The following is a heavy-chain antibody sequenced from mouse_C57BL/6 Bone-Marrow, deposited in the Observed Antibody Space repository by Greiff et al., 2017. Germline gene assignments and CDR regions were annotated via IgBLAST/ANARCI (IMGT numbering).Heavy chain of an antibody. CDR3: AREGDYYGSSGYFDV. D-gene: IGHD1-1*01. Sequence: QVQLQQPGAELVKPGASVKMSCKASGYTFTSYWITWVKQRPGQGLEWIGDIYPGSGSTNYNEKFKSKATLTVDTSSSTAYMQLSSLTSEDSAVYYCAREGDYYGSSGYFDVWGTGTTVTVSS. CDR2: IYPGSGST. CDR1: GYTFTSYW. J-gene: IGHJ1*03. V-gene: IGHV1-55*01.